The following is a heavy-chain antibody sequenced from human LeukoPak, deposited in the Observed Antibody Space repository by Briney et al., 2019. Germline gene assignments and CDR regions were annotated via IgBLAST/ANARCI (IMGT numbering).Heavy chain of an antibody. CDR2: ISYDGSNK. J-gene: IGHJ4*02. Sequence: AGGSLRLSCAASGFTFSSYGMHWVRQAPGKGLEWVAVISYDGSNKYYADSVKGRFTISRDNSKNTLYLQMNSLRAEDTALYYCARDSRRWLQYEDFDYWGQGTLVTVSS. CDR3: ARDSRRWLQYEDFDY. D-gene: IGHD5-24*01. CDR1: GFTFSSYG. V-gene: IGHV3-30*03.